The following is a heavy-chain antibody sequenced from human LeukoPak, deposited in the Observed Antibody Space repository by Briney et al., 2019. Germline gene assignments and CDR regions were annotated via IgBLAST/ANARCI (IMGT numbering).Heavy chain of an antibody. Sequence: PGGSLRLSCAASGFTVSSNYMSWVRQAPGKGLEWVSVIYSGGSIYYADSVKGRFTISRDNSKNTLYLQMNSLRAEDTAVYYCARFRITMYDYWGQGTLVTVSS. V-gene: IGHV3-53*01. CDR1: GFTVSSNY. J-gene: IGHJ4*02. D-gene: IGHD3-10*02. CDR2: IYSGGSI. CDR3: ARFRITMYDY.